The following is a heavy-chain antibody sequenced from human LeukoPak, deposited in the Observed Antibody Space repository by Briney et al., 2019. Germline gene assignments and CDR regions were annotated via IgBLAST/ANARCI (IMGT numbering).Heavy chain of an antibody. D-gene: IGHD3-22*01. J-gene: IGHJ4*02. CDR3: AKDGEYYYDSSGYYYQWYFDY. CDR1: GFTFNTYT. CDR2: ISSSSTTI. V-gene: IGHV3-48*01. Sequence: GGSLRLSCAASGFTFNTYTMNWVRQAPGKGLEWVSYISSSSTTIYYADSVKGRFTISRDNAKNTLYLQMNSLRAEDTAVYYCAKDGEYYYDSSGYYYQWYFDYWGQGTLVTVSS.